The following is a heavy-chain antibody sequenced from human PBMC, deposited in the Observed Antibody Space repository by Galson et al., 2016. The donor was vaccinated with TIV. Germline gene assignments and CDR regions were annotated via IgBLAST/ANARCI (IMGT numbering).Heavy chain of an antibody. CDR2: ISAGGGST. CDR1: GFTFSTYA. CDR3: AKEPAGELVWFGEFSGGMDV. V-gene: IGHV3-23*01. D-gene: IGHD3-10*01. Sequence: SLRLSCAASGFTFSTYAMSWVRQAPGKGLEWVSGISAGGGSTHYADSVKGRFITSRDNSKNTLYLQMNSLSADDTAVSYCAKEPAGELVWFGEFSGGMDVWGQGTTVTVSS. J-gene: IGHJ6*02.